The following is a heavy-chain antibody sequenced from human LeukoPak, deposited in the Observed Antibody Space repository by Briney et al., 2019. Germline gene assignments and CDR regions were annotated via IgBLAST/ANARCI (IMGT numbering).Heavy chain of an antibody. V-gene: IGHV5-10-1*01. D-gene: IGHD3-10*01. CDR2: IDPGDSYT. CDR1: GYSFTSYW. CDR3: ARLRGSGPYYYNCLDV. Sequence: GESLRISCKGSGYSFTSYWITWVRQMPGKGLEWMGRIDPGDSYTNYSPSFQGHVTISADKSINTAYLQWSSLKASDTAMYYCARLRGSGPYYYNCLDVWGKGTTVTVSS. J-gene: IGHJ6*04.